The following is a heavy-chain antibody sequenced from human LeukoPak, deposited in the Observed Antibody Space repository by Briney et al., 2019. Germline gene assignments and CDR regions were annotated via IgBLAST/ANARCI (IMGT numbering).Heavy chain of an antibody. CDR1: GGSISSYY. CDR3: ASHYGSGSYPTDAFDI. J-gene: IGHJ3*02. V-gene: IGHV4-59*08. Sequence: SETLSLTCTVSGGSISSYYWSWIRQPPGKGLEWIGYIYYSGSTNYNPSLKSRVTISVDTSKNQFSLKLSSVTAADTAVYYCASHYGSGSYPTDAFDIWGQGTMVTVSS. D-gene: IGHD3-10*01. CDR2: IYYSGST.